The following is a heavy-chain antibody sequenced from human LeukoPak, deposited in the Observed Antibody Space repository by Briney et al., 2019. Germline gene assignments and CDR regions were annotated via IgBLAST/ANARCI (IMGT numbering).Heavy chain of an antibody. D-gene: IGHD4-17*01. CDR1: GGSFSGYY. CDR3: ARDGDYDSPYYYYYGMDV. V-gene: IGHV4-34*01. J-gene: IGHJ6*02. Sequence: SEPLSLTCAVYGGSFSGYYWSWIRQPPGKGLEWIGEINHSGSTNYNPSLKSPVTISVDTSKNQFSLKLSSVTAADTAVYYCARDGDYDSPYYYYYGMDVWGQGTSVTVSS. CDR2: INHSGST.